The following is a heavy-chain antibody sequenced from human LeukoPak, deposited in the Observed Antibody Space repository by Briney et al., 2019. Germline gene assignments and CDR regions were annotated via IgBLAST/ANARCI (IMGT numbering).Heavy chain of an antibody. CDR3: ARDDSIAAAVDAFDI. V-gene: IGHV3-21*01. CDR1: GFTFSSYS. D-gene: IGHD6-13*01. CDR2: ISSSSSYI. Sequence: GGSLRLSCAASGFTFSSYSMNWVRQAPGKGLEWVSSISSSSSYIYYAGSVKGRFTISRDNAKNSLYLQMNSLRAEDTAVYYCARDDSIAAAVDAFDIWGQGTMVTVSS. J-gene: IGHJ3*02.